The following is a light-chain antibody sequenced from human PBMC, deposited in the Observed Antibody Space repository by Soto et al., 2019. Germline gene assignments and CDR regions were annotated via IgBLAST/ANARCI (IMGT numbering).Light chain of an antibody. CDR1: SSDIGDYNY. V-gene: IGLV2-14*01. Sequence: QSALTQPASVSGSPGQSIAFSCTGTSSDIGDYNYVSWYQQLPGKAPKLMIYDVSNRPSRVSDRFSGSVSGNTASLTISGLQPEDEADYYCSSYAGSTTVLFGGGTKLTVL. CDR2: DVS. CDR3: SSYAGSTTVL. J-gene: IGLJ2*01.